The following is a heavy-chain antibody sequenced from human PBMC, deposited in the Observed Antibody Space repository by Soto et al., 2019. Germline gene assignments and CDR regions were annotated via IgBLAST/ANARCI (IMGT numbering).Heavy chain of an antibody. CDR3: ARYYFYGGQLPQCAFDI. Sequence: QVQLVESGGGLVKPGGSLRLSCAASGFTFSDYYMSWIRQAPGKGLEWVSYISSSGSTIYYADSVKGRFTISRDNAKNSLSLQMNSLVAEDTAVYYCARYYFYGGQLPQCAFDIWGQGTMVTVSS. CDR2: ISSSGSTI. CDR1: GFTFSDYY. D-gene: IGHD3-3*01. V-gene: IGHV3-11*01. J-gene: IGHJ3*02.